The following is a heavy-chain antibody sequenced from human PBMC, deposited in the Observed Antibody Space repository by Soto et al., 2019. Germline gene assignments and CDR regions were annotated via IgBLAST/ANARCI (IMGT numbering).Heavy chain of an antibody. CDR3: AKDQYSGYSSSWYDFDY. CDR2: ISGSGGST. CDR1: GFTFSSYA. J-gene: IGHJ4*02. V-gene: IGHV3-23*01. D-gene: IGHD6-13*01. Sequence: GSLILSCAASGFTFSSYAMSWVRQAPGKGLEWVSAISGSGGSTYYADSVKGRFTISRDNSKNTLYLQMNSLRAEDTAVYYCAKDQYSGYSSSWYDFDYWGQGTLVTVSS.